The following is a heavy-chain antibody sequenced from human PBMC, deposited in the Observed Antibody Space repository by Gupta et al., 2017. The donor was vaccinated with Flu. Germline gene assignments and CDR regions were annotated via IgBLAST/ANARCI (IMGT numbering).Heavy chain of an antibody. Sequence: QLQLQESGPGLVKPSETLALTCTVSGDSIRSGRYYWGWIRQPPGKGLEWIGSMFDSGRTNYNPSLKSRVTISVHTSKKHFSLNLSSVTAADTAVYYCATGTLSAIDYWGQGTLVTVSS. D-gene: IGHD3-16*01. CDR1: GDSIRSGRYY. CDR3: ATGTLSAIDY. J-gene: IGHJ4*02. CDR2: MFDSGRT. V-gene: IGHV4-39*01.